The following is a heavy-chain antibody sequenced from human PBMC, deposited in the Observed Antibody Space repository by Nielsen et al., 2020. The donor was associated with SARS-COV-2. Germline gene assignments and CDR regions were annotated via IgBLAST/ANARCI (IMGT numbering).Heavy chain of an antibody. CDR2: IKSKTDGGTT. CDR1: GFTFSKAW. J-gene: IGHJ4*02. D-gene: IGHD2-15*01. CDR3: TTDRWQLYLDY. V-gene: IGHV3-15*01. Sequence: GESLKISCAASGFTFSKAWMSWVRQAPGKGLEWVGRIKSKTDGGTTDYAAPVKGRFTISRDDSKNTLYLQMNSLKTEDTAVYYCTTDRWQLYLDYWGQGTLVTVSS.